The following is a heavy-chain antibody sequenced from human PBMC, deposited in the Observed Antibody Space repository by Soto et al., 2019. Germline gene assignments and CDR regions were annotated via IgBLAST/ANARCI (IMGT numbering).Heavy chain of an antibody. J-gene: IGHJ3*02. CDR1: GGSISSYY. CDR2: IYYSGST. D-gene: IGHD1-26*01. V-gene: IGHV4-59*01. CDR3: ARDPIVGATKYAFDI. Sequence: PSETLSLTCTVSGGSISSYYWSWIRQPPGKGLEWIGYIYYSGSTNYNPSLKSRVTISVDTSKSQFSLKLSSVTAADTAVYYCARDPIVGATKYAFDIWGQGTMVTVSS.